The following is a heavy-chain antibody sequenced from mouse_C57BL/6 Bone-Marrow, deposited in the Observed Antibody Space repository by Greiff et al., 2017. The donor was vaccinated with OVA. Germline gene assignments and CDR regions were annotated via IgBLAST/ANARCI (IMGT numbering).Heavy chain of an antibody. D-gene: IGHD1-1*01. V-gene: IGHV5-6*02. CDR2: ISSGGSYT. CDR3: ARHAVLRRFAY. Sequence: DVMLVESGGDLVKPGGSLKLSCAASGFTFSSYGMSWVRQTPDKRLEWVATISSGGSYTYYPDSVKGRFTISRDNAKNTLYLQMSSLKSEDTAMYYGARHAVLRRFAYWGQGTLVTVSA. CDR1: GFTFSSYG. J-gene: IGHJ3*01.